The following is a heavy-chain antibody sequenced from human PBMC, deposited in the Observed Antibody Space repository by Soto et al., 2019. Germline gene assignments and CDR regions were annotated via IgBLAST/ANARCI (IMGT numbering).Heavy chain of an antibody. CDR1: GFTFSSYA. J-gene: IGHJ4*02. CDR2: ISGSGGST. D-gene: IGHD5-12*01. Sequence: EVQLLESGGGLVQPGGSLRLSCAASGFTFSSYAMSWVRQAPGKGLEWVSAISGSGGSTYYADSVKGRFTISRDNSKNTLYPQLNSLRAEDTAVYYCEKDSGYDWGDFDYWGQGTLVTVSS. CDR3: EKDSGYDWGDFDY. V-gene: IGHV3-23*01.